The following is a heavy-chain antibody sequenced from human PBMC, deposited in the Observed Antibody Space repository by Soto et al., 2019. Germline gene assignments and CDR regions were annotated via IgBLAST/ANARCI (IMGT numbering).Heavy chain of an antibody. CDR3: ARDYKENCSSTSCYRFDP. V-gene: IGHV1-69*13. Sequence: SVKVSCKASGGTFSSYAISWVRQAPGQGLERMGGIIPIFGTANYAQKFQGRVTITADESTSTAYMELSSLRSEDTAVYYCARDYKENCSSTSCYRFDPWGQGTLVTSPQ. CDR1: GGTFSSYA. J-gene: IGHJ5*02. CDR2: IIPIFGTA. D-gene: IGHD2-2*01.